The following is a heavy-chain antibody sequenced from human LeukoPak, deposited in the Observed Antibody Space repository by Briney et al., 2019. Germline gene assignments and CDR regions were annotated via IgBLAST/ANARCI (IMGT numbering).Heavy chain of an antibody. D-gene: IGHD1-1*01. CDR1: GFTFSNYA. Sequence: PGGSLRLSCAASGFTFSNYAMHWVRQAPGKGLEWVAVISSDGSNKYYADSVKGRFTISGDNSKNTLYLQMNSLRAEDTTEYYCFFPGVTGKVYWGQGTLVTVSS. CDR3: FFPGVTGKVY. J-gene: IGHJ4*02. CDR2: ISSDGSNK. V-gene: IGHV3-30-3*01.